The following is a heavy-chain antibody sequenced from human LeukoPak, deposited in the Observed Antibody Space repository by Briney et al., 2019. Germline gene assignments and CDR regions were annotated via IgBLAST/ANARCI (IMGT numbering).Heavy chain of an antibody. Sequence: NPSETLSLTCSVSGGSISSRYYWGWIRQSPGKGLEWIGGLYYTGSTYYNPSLKSRVTISVDTSKNQFSLKLSSVTAADTAVYYCARDYGDYFDYWGQGTLVTVSS. J-gene: IGHJ4*02. CDR1: GGSISSRYY. D-gene: IGHD4-17*01. CDR2: LYYTGST. V-gene: IGHV4-39*07. CDR3: ARDYGDYFDY.